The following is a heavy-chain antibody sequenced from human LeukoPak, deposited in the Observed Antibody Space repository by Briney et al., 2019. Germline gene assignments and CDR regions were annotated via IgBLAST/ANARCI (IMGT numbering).Heavy chain of an antibody. CDR3: ARNAGDYVWVPQD. V-gene: IGHV4-31*03. Sequence: PSQTLSLTCTVSGVSITNSGSYWIWLRQHPGKGLEWIRYMYDSETKYYTPSVRSRVAFSQDTTRNVLFTRLHAVTAEDTAIYCGARNAGDYVWVPQDWGQGTLVPLA. CDR2: MYDSETK. D-gene: IGHD3-16*01. CDR1: GVSITNSGSY. J-gene: IGHJ1*01.